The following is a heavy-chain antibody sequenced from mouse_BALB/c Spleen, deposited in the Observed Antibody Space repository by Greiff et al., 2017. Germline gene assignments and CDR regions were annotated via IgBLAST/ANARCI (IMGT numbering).Heavy chain of an antibody. CDR3: AREDGSSYYYAMDY. Sequence: QVQLKQSGAELARPGASVKMSCKASGYTFTSYTMHWVKQRPGQGLEWIGYINPSSGYTNYNQKFKDKATLTADKSSSTAYMQLSSLTSEDSAVYYCAREDGSSYYYAMDYWGQGTSVTVSS. J-gene: IGHJ4*01. D-gene: IGHD1-1*01. V-gene: IGHV1-4*01. CDR1: GYTFTSYT. CDR2: INPSSGYT.